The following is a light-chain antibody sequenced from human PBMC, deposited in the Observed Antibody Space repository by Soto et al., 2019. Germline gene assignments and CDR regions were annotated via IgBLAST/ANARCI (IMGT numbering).Light chain of an antibody. J-gene: IGKJ5*01. CDR1: QTISTN. V-gene: IGKV1-12*01. Sequence: DIRMTQSPSSVSASFGDRVTITCGASQTISTNLAWYQQKPGKAPKLLIYAASSLQSGVPPRFSGSGSGTDFNLTITSLQPEDFAIYFCLQANRVPLSFGQGTRLEIK. CDR3: LQANRVPLS. CDR2: AAS.